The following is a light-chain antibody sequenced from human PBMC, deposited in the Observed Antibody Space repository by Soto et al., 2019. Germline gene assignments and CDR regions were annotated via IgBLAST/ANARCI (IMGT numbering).Light chain of an antibody. Sequence: QAVVTQPPSVSGAPGQRVTISCTGSSSNIGAGYDVHWYQQVPGAAPKLLISGNTNRPSGVPDRFSGSKSGTSASLAITGLQAEDEADYYCQSYDDSLSASVFGGGTKLTVL. CDR1: SSNIGAGYD. CDR2: GNT. V-gene: IGLV1-40*01. CDR3: QSYDDSLSASV. J-gene: IGLJ3*02.